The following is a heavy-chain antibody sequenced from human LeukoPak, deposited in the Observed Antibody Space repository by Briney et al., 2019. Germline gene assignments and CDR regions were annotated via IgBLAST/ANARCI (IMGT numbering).Heavy chain of an antibody. CDR2: ISYDGSNK. Sequence: GGSLRLSCAASGFTFSSYGMHWVRQAPGKGLEWVAVISYDGSNKYYADSVKGRFTISRDNSKNTLYLQMNSLRAEDTAVYYCARAPASSSSWFYYYYGMDVWGKGTTVTVSS. CDR3: ARAPASSSSWFYYYYGMDV. V-gene: IGHV3-30*03. J-gene: IGHJ6*04. D-gene: IGHD6-13*01. CDR1: GFTFSSYG.